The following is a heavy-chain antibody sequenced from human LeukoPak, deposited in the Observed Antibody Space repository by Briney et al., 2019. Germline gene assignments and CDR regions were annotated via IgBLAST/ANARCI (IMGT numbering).Heavy chain of an antibody. Sequence: SETLSLTCTVYGGSFSGYYWSWIRQPPGKGLEWIGEINHSGSTNYNPSLKSRVTISVDTSKNQFSLKLSSVTAADTAVYYCARITIFGVVIIRPDYFDYWGQGTLVTVSS. CDR2: INHSGST. CDR3: ARITIFGVVIIRPDYFDY. V-gene: IGHV4-34*01. J-gene: IGHJ4*02. D-gene: IGHD3-3*01. CDR1: GGSFSGYY.